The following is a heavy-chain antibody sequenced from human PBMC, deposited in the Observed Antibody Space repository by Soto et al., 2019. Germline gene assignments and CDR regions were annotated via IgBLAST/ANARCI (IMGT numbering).Heavy chain of an antibody. CDR2: SSNKATSHTT. CDR3: ARQDQTYHSYGMDV. V-gene: IGHV3-72*01. Sequence: SLRLSCAASGFIFSDHYMGWVRQAPGRGLEWVGRSSNKATSHTTQYAASVKGRFTISRDDSENSLYLQMNSLRTEDTAVYYCARQDQTYHSYGMDVWGQGTTVTVSS. D-gene: IGHD2-2*01. J-gene: IGHJ6*02. CDR1: GFIFSDHY.